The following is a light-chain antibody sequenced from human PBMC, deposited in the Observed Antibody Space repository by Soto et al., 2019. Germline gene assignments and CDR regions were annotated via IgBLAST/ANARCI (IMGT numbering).Light chain of an antibody. CDR3: QQNNNWPPIT. J-gene: IGKJ5*01. V-gene: IGKV3-15*01. CDR2: GAS. CDR1: HSVSSN. Sequence: EIVMTQSPATLSVSPGERATLSCRASHSVSSNLAWYQQKPGQAPRLLIYGASTRATGVPARFSGSGSGTEFTLTISSRQSEDFAVYYCQQNNNWPPITFGQGTRLEI.